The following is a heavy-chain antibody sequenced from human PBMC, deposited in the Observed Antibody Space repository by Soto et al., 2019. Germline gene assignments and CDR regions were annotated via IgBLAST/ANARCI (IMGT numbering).Heavy chain of an antibody. Sequence: QLQLQESGSGLVKPSQTLSLTCAVSGGSISSGGYSWSWIRQPPGKGLEWIGYVYQSGSTSYNPSPQSRVSSSVDRSKNQFSLRLRAVTATDTAVYFCARLPVVSTYFFYYWGQGTLVTGSS. CDR2: VYQSGST. J-gene: IGHJ4*02. CDR3: ARLPVVSTYFFYY. CDR1: GGSISSGGYS. D-gene: IGHD2-15*01. V-gene: IGHV4-30-2*01.